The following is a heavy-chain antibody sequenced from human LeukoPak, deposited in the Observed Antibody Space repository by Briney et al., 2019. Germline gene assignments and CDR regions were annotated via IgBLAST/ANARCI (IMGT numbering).Heavy chain of an antibody. V-gene: IGHV3-49*03. CDR3: TRKYDIHAFDI. CDR2: IRSKAYGGAT. D-gene: IGHD3-9*01. CDR1: GFTFGDYA. J-gene: IGHJ3*02. Sequence: GRSLRLSCTASGFTFGDYAMSWFRQAPGKGLEWVGFIRSKAYGGATEYAASVKGRFTISRDDSKSIAYLQMNSLKTEDTAVYYCTRKYDIHAFDIWGQGTMVTVSS.